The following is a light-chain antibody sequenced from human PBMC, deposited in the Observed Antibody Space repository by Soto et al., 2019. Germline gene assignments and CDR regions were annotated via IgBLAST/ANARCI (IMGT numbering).Light chain of an antibody. CDR3: QQSYSSPPT. CDR2: AAS. Sequence: QMTQSPSTLSASVGDRVTITCRASQSISSYLNWYQQKPGKAPKLLIFAASSLQSGVPPRFSGSRSGPDFTLTISSLQPEDFATYYCQQSYSSPPTFGQGTKVDI. J-gene: IGKJ1*01. CDR1: QSISSY. V-gene: IGKV1-39*01.